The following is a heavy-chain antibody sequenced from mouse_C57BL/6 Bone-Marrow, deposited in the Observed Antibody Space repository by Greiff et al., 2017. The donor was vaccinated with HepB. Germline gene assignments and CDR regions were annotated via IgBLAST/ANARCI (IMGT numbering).Heavy chain of an antibody. J-gene: IGHJ1*03. CDR2: IYPGSGST. V-gene: IGHV1-55*01. CDR1: GYTFTSYW. Sequence: VQLQQPGAELVKPGASVKMSCKASGYTFTSYWITWVKQRPGQGLEWIGDIYPGSGSTNYNEKFKSKATLTVDPSSSTAYMQLSSLTSEDSAVYYCASRGDYYGSSYGYFDVWGTGTTVTVSS. CDR3: ASRGDYYGSSYGYFDV. D-gene: IGHD1-1*01.